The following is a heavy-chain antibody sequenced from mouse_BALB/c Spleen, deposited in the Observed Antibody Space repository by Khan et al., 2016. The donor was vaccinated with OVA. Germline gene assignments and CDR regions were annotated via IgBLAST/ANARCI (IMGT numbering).Heavy chain of an antibody. V-gene: IGHV1S41*01. CDR3: ARAVGGKVPLAY. D-gene: IGHD1-1*02. J-gene: IGHJ2*01. CDR1: GYTFTSYW. Sequence: DLVKPGASVKLSCKASGYTFTSYWINWIKQRPGQGLEWIGRIATGSGSTYYNEMFKGKATLTVDTSSSTAYIQLSSLSSEDSAVYFSARAVGGKVPLAYWGQGTTLTLSS. CDR2: IATGSGST.